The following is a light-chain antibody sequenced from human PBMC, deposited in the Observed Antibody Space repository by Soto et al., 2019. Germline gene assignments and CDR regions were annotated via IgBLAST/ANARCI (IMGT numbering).Light chain of an antibody. CDR1: QSLSSW. CDR3: QQYNSYWT. Sequence: VRASVPITCRASQSLSSWLAWYQQKPGKAPKLLIYKASSLESGVPSRFSGSGSGTELTLTISSLQPDDFATYYCQQYNSYWTFGQGS. CDR2: KAS. V-gene: IGKV1-5*03. J-gene: IGKJ1*01.